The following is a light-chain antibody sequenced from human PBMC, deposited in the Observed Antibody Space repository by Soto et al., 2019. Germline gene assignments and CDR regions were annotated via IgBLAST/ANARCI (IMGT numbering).Light chain of an antibody. Sequence: DIQMPQSPSSLSASVGDRVTITCRASQRISNYLNWYQHKPGKAPRLLIYAASSLQSGVPSRFSGSGYGTDFTLTISSLQPEDVANYYCQQSYSTLDYTFGQGTKVEIK. J-gene: IGKJ2*01. V-gene: IGKV1-39*01. CDR2: AAS. CDR3: QQSYSTLDYT. CDR1: QRISNY.